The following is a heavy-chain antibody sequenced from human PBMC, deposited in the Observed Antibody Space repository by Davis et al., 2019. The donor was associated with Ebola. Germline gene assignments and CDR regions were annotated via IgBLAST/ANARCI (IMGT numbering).Heavy chain of an antibody. CDR1: GDSISGYY. CDR2: ISYSGST. D-gene: IGHD1-26*01. CDR3: ARDPHIVGAPDY. V-gene: IGHV4-59*12. Sequence: PSETLSLTCTVSGDSISGYYWSWIRQPPGKGLEWIGYISYSGSTIYNPSLKSRVTISVDTSKNQFSLKLSSVTAADTAVYYCARDPHIVGAPDYWGQGTLVTVSS. J-gene: IGHJ4*02.